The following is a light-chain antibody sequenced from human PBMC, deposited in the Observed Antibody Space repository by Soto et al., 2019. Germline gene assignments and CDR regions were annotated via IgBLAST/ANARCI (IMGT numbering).Light chain of an antibody. J-gene: IGKJ4*01. V-gene: IGKV2-30*01. CDR1: QSLVYSDGNTY. Sequence: DVVMTQSPLSLPVTLGQPASISCRSSQSLVYSDGNTYLSWFQQRPGQSQRRLIYKVSNRDSGVPDRFSGSGSGTDFTLKISRVEAEDVGVYYCMQGTHWPLTFGGGTKVEIK. CDR2: KVS. CDR3: MQGTHWPLT.